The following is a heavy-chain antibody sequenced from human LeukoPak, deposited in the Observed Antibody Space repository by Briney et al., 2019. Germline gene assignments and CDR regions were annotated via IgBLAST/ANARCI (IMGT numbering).Heavy chain of an antibody. V-gene: IGHV3-23*01. J-gene: IGHJ4*02. Sequence: GGSLRLSCAASGFTFSSYAMNWVRQAPGKGLEWVSTISDSGGRAYYADSVKGRVTISRDNSKNTLYLQMNTLRAEDTAVYYCAKDGFYCSSTSCYLDYWGQGTLVTVSS. CDR3: AKDGFYCSSTSCYLDY. CDR2: ISDSGGRA. D-gene: IGHD2-2*01. CDR1: GFTFSSYA.